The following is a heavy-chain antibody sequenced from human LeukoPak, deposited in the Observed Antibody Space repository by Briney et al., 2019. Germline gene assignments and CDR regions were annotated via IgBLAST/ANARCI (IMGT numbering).Heavy chain of an antibody. D-gene: IGHD3-22*01. J-gene: IGHJ3*02. CDR2: FDPEDGET. V-gene: IGHV1-24*01. Sequence: ASVKVSCKVSGYTLTELSMHWVRQAPGKGLEWMGGFDPEDGETIYAQKFQGRVTMTEDTSTDTAYMELSSLRSEDTDVYYCATFGIVVVTPDAFDIWGQGTMVTVSS. CDR3: ATFGIVVVTPDAFDI. CDR1: GYTLTELS.